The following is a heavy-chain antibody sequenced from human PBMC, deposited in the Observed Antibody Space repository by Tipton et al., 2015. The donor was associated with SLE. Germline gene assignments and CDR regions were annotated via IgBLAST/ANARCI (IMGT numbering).Heavy chain of an antibody. J-gene: IGHJ4*02. Sequence: TLSLTCAVSGYSISSGYYWGWIRQPPGKGLEWIGSIYHSGSTYYNPSLKSRVTISVDTSKNQFSLKLSFVTAADTAVYYCARATTDYWGQGTLVTVSS. D-gene: IGHD4-11*01. CDR3: ARATTDY. CDR1: GYSISSGYY. V-gene: IGHV4-38-2*01. CDR2: IYHSGST.